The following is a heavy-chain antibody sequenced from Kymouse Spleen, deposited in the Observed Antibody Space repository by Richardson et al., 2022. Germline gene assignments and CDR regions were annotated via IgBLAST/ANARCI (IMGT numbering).Heavy chain of an antibody. D-gene: IGHD3-10*01. CDR1: GFTFDDYA. Sequence: EVQLVESGGGLVQPGRSLRLSCAASGFTFDDYAMHWVRQAPGKGLEWVSGISWNSGSIGYADSVKGRFTISRDNAKNSLYLQMNSLRAEDTALYYCAKGGMVRGAPFDYWGQGTLVTVSS. J-gene: IGHJ4*02. CDR3: AKGGMVRGAPFDY. CDR2: ISWNSGSI. V-gene: IGHV3-9*01.